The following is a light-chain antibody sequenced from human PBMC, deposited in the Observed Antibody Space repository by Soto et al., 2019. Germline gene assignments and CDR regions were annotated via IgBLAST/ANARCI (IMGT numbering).Light chain of an antibody. CDR3: QQYNNWPYT. V-gene: IGKV3-15*01. J-gene: IGKJ2*01. Sequence: EILMTQSPATVSVSPGGRATLSCRASQPIASNVAWYQQRPGQPPRLLIFGASTRASDVPDGFTGSGSGTQFTLTIASLHSEDLGVYFCQQYNNWPYTFGQGTKV. CDR2: GAS. CDR1: QPIASN.